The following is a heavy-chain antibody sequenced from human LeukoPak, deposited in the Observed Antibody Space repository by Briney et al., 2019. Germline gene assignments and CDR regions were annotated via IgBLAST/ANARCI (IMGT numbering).Heavy chain of an antibody. Sequence: LRLSCAASGLTVSSSYMSWVRQAPGKGLEWVSGISWNSGSRAYADSVKGRFTISRDNVKNSLYLQMNSLRAEDMALYYCAKGGYSNSPGYMGVWGKGTTVTVSS. V-gene: IGHV3-9*03. J-gene: IGHJ6*03. CDR1: GLTVSSSY. D-gene: IGHD6-13*01. CDR2: ISWNSGSR. CDR3: AKGGYSNSPGYMGV.